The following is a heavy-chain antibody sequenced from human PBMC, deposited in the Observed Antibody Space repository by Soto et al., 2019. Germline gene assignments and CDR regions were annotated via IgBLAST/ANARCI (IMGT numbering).Heavy chain of an antibody. J-gene: IGHJ4*02. CDR2: IYYSGST. CDR1: GGSINSGGYC. D-gene: IGHD6-19*01. V-gene: IGHV4-61*08. CDR3: ARQVGGWAPWYFDY. Sequence: PSETLSLTCTVSGGSINSGGYCWSWIRQHPGKGLDWIGCIYYSGSTNYNPSLKSRVTISVDTSKNQFSLKLSSVTAADTAVYYCARQVGGWAPWYFDYWGQGTLVTVSS.